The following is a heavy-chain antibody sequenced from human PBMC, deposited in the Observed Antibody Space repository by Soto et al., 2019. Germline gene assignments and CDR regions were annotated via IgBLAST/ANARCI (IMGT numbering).Heavy chain of an antibody. CDR2: IIPIFGTA. D-gene: IGHD3-10*01. V-gene: IGHV1-69*12. Sequence: QVQLVQSGAEVKKPGSSVKVSCKASGGTFRSYAISWVRQAPGQGLEWMGGIIPIFGTANYAQKFQGRVTITAVASTSTAYMDLSSLRSEDTAVYYCASHYYYGSGQHLWYWCQGALDTVSS. CDR3: ASHYYYGSGQHLWY. J-gene: IGHJ4*02. CDR1: GGTFRSYA.